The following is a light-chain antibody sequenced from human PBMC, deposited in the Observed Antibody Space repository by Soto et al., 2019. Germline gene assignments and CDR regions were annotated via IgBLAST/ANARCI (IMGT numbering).Light chain of an antibody. J-gene: IGKJ5*01. CDR3: QQRSNWRPVLT. Sequence: EIVLTQSPATLSLSPGERATLSCRASQSFSSYLAWYQQKPGQAPMLLIYDGSKRATGIPARFSGRGSGTDFTLTISSLEPGDFAVCYCQQRSNWRPVLTFGQGTRLE. V-gene: IGKV3-11*01. CDR2: DGS. CDR1: QSFSSY.